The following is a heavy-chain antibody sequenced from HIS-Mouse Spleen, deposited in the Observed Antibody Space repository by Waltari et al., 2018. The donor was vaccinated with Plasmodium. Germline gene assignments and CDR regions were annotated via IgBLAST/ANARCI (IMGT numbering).Heavy chain of an antibody. J-gene: IGHJ4*02. CDR1: GGSFSGYY. CDR2: INHSGSN. V-gene: IGHV4-34*01. Sequence: QVQLQQWGAGLLKPSETLSLTCAVYGGSFSGYYWSWIRQPPGKGLEWIGEINHSGSNNYHRALKSRVTISVDTSKNQFSLKLSSVTAADTAVYYCARGVGYCSGGSCDHYFDYWGQGTLVTVSS. CDR3: ARGVGYCSGGSCDHYFDY. D-gene: IGHD2-15*01.